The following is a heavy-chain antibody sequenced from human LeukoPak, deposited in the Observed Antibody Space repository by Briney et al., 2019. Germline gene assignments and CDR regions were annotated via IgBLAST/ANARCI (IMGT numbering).Heavy chain of an antibody. V-gene: IGHV3-23*01. CDR1: GFTFSSYA. J-gene: IGHJ4*02. CDR2: ISGSGGST. Sequence: PGGSLRLSCAASGFTFSSYAMSWVRQVPGKGLEWVSAISGSGGSTYYADSVKGRFTISRDNSKNTLYPQMNSLRAEDTAVYYCAKDDAGYIAAAGTWFSCFDYWGQGTLVTVSS. CDR3: AKDDAGYIAAAGTWFSCFDY. D-gene: IGHD6-13*01.